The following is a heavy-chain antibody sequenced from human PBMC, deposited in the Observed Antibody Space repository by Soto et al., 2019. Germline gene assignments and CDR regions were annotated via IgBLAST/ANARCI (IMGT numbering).Heavy chain of an antibody. CDR3: ARHSYCYYCYYIDV. CDR2: IYYSGST. Sequence: SETLSLTCTVSGGSISSSTYYWGWIRQPPGKGLEWIGSIYYSGSTYYNPSLKSRVTISVDTSKNQFSLKLSSVTAADTAVYYCARHSYCYYCYYIDVSGKRTTVTVSS. V-gene: IGHV4-39*01. J-gene: IGHJ6*03. CDR1: GGSISSSTYY.